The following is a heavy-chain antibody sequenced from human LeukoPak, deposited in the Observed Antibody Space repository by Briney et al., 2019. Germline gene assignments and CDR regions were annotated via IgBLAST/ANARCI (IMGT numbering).Heavy chain of an antibody. J-gene: IGHJ5*02. D-gene: IGHD6-13*01. V-gene: IGHV4-30-2*01. Sequence: PSETLSLTYAVSGVSISSGGYSWRWIRQPPGKGLEWIGYIYHSGSTYYNPSLKSRVTISVDRSKNQFSLKLSSVTAADTAVYYCARGTAAAGFDWFDPWGQGTLVTVSS. CDR1: GVSISSGGYS. CDR2: IYHSGST. CDR3: ARGTAAAGFDWFDP.